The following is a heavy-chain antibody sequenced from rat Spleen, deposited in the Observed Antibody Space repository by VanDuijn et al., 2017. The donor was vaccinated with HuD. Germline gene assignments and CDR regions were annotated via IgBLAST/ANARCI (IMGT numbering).Heavy chain of an antibody. D-gene: IGHD1-6*01. Sequence: EVQLVESGGGLVQPGRSLKLSCAASGFTFSDYNMAWVRQAPKKGLEWVATMSYDGSNTYYRDSCKGRLTIPRENSKSTLYLQMDKVRVEDTATYDCTGRVYTADYGYFDYWGQGVMVTVSS. J-gene: IGHJ2*01. CDR2: MSYDGSNT. CDR1: GFTFSDYN. V-gene: IGHV5-7*01. CDR3: TGRVYTADYGYFDY.